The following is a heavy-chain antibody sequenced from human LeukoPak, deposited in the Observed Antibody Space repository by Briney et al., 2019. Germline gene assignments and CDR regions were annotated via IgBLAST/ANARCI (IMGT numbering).Heavy chain of an antibody. V-gene: IGHV4-34*01. CDR1: GGSFSGYY. CDR2: INHSGST. D-gene: IGHD3-9*01. Sequence: SETLSLTCAVYGGSFSGYYWSWIRQPPGKGLEWIGEINHSGSTNYYPSLKSRVTISVDTSKNQFSLKLSSVTAADTAVYYCARGRPVLRYFDCTFDYWGQGTLVTASS. CDR3: ARGRPVLRYFDCTFDY. J-gene: IGHJ4*02.